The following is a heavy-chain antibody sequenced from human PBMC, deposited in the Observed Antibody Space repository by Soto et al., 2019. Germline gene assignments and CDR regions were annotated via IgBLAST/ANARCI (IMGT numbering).Heavy chain of an antibody. CDR3: ASVGYYDSSGYYPYGDFDI. J-gene: IGHJ3*02. V-gene: IGHV4-59*01. CDR1: GGSISSYY. CDR2: IYYSGST. D-gene: IGHD3-22*01. Sequence: PSETLSLTCTVSGGSISSYYWSWIRQPPGKGLEWIGYIYYSGSTNYNPSLKSRVTISVDTSKNQSSLKLRSVTAADTAVYYCASVGYYDSSGYYPYGDFDIWGQGTMVTVSS.